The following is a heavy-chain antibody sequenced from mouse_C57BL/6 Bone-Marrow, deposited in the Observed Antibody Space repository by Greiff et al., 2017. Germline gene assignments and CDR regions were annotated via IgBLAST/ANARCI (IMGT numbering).Heavy chain of an antibody. CDR1: GYTFTSYW. CDR2: IHPNSGST. V-gene: IGHV1-64*01. D-gene: IGHD2-4*01. CDR3: ERGYDNDEAY. Sequence: QVQLKQPGAELVKPGASVKLSCKASGYTFTSYWMHWVKQRPGQGLEWIGMIHPNSGSTNYNEKFKSKATMTVDKSSSTAYMQLSSLTSEDSAVYYCERGYDNDEAYWGQGTLVTVSA. J-gene: IGHJ3*01.